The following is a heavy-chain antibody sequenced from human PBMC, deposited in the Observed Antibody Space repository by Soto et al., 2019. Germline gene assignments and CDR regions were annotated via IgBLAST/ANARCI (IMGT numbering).Heavy chain of an antibody. Sequence: QVRLVESGGGLVKPAGSLRLSCGASGFSFNDYYMSWIRQAPGKGLEWISYISGSGRTISYADSVKGRFTISRDNAKSSLYLHLNNLTDEDTAVYCCARDLGNCFDYWGRGTLVTVSS. V-gene: IGHV3-11*01. J-gene: IGHJ4*02. D-gene: IGHD1-26*01. CDR3: ARDLGNCFDY. CDR1: GFSFNDYY. CDR2: ISGSGRTI.